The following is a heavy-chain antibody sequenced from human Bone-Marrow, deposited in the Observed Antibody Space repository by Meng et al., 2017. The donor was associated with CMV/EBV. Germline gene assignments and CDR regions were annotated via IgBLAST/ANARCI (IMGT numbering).Heavy chain of an antibody. V-gene: IGHV3-21*01. CDR1: GFTFSSYS. D-gene: IGHD1-26*01. CDR2: ISSSSSYI. J-gene: IGHJ4*02. CDR3: ASYIVGATSDY. Sequence: LSCAASGFTFSSYSMNWVRQAPGKGLEWVSSISSSSSYIYYADSVKGRFTISRDNAKNSLYLQMNSLRAEDTAVYYCASYIVGATSDYWGQGTLVTVSS.